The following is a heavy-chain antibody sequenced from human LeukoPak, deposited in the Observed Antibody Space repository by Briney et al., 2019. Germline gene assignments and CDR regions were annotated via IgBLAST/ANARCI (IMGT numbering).Heavy chain of an antibody. CDR3: ARRLTTSQDLDY. CDR1: VYTFTRHY. CDR2: INPNSGDT. Sequence: ASVKVSCTASVYTFTRHYMYWVRQARGQGLEWMGWINPNSGDTNYAQKFQGRVTMTRDTSISTAYMDLNRLTSDDTAVYYCARRLTTSQDLDYWGQGTLVTVSS. V-gene: IGHV1-2*02. J-gene: IGHJ4*02. D-gene: IGHD2-2*01.